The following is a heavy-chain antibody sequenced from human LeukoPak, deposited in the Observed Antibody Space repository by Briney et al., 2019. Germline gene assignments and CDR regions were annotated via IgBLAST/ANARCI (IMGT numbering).Heavy chain of an antibody. D-gene: IGHD6-13*01. CDR3: ARDEGAPIAAANV. V-gene: IGHV1-18*01. J-gene: IGHJ3*01. Sequence: GASVKVSCKASGYNFTSYTISWVRQAPGQGLEWMGWISVYNGNTNYGQKLQGRVTMTTDTSTSTAYMELRSLRPDDTAVYYCARDEGAPIAAANVWGRGTMVTVSS. CDR1: GYNFTSYT. CDR2: ISVYNGNT.